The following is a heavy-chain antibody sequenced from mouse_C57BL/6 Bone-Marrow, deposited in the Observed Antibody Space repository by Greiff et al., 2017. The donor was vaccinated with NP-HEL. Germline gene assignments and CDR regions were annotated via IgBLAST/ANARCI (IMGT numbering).Heavy chain of an antibody. Sequence: EVKLVESEGGLVQPGSSMKLSCTASGFTFSDYYMAWVRQVPEKGLEWVANINYDGSSTYYLDSLKSRFIISRDNAKNILYLQMSSLKSEDTATYYCARDRLPYFDYWGQGTTLTVSS. V-gene: IGHV5-16*01. CDR1: GFTFSDYY. D-gene: IGHD5-5*01. J-gene: IGHJ2*01. CDR3: ARDRLPYFDY. CDR2: INYDGSST.